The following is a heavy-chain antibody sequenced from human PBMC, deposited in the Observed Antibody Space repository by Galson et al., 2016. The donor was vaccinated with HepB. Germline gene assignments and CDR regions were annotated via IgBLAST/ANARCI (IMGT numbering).Heavy chain of an antibody. CDR1: GFSLSTSGMC. V-gene: IGHV2-70*01. D-gene: IGHD3-10*01. CDR3: ARSSPYYYGPGSPFDP. CDR2: IDWDDDK. J-gene: IGHJ5*02. Sequence: PALVKPTQTLTLTCTFSGFSLSTSGMCVSWIRQPPGKALEWLALIDWDDDKYYSTSLKTRLTISKDTSNNQVVLTITNMDPADTATYYCARSSPYYYGPGSPFDPWSQGTLVTVSS.